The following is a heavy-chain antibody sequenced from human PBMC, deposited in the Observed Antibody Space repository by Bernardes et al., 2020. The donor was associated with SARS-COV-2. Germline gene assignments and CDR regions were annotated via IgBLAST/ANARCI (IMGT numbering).Heavy chain of an antibody. CDR2: IWYDGSNK. CDR1: GFTFSSYG. D-gene: IGHD6-6*01. J-gene: IGHJ6*02. V-gene: IGHV3-33*01. CDR3: ARIEYSSAAGGYYYGMDV. Sequence: SLRLSCAASGFTFSSYGMHWVRQAPGKGLEWVAVIWYDGSNKYYADSVKGRFTISRDNSKNTLYLQMNSLRAEDTAVYYCARIEYSSAAGGYYYGMDVWGQRTTVTVSS.